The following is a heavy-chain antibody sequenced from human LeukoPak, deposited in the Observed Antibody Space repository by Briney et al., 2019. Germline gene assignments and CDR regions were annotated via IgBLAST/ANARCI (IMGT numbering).Heavy chain of an antibody. CDR3: TSAGSYWVDS. J-gene: IGHJ4*02. D-gene: IGHD3-10*01. Sequence: SETLSLTCTVSGCSISSSSYYWGWIRQPPGKGLEWIGSTYYRGSTYYNPSLESRVSISVDTSKNQFSLKVSSVTDADVAVYYCTSAGSYWVDSWGQGTLVTVSS. CDR2: TYYRGST. CDR1: GCSISSSSYY. V-gene: IGHV4-39*01.